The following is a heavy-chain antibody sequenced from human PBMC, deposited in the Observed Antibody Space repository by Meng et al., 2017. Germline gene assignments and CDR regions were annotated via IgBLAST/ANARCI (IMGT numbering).Heavy chain of an antibody. Sequence: GESLKISCAASGFTVSSNYMSWVRQAPGKGLEWVSVIYSGGSTYYADSVKGRFTISRDNSKNTLYLQMNSLRAEDTALYYCAKDIRSSGYYYFDYWGQGTLVTVSS. CDR2: IYSGGST. CDR3: AKDIRSSGYYYFDY. D-gene: IGHD3-22*01. V-gene: IGHV3-53*05. CDR1: GFTVSSNY. J-gene: IGHJ4*02.